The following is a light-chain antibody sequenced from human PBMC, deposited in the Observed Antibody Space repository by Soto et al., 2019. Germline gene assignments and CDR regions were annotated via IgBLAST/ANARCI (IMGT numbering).Light chain of an antibody. Sequence: QLVLTQSPSASASLGASVKLTCTLSSGCSTYAIAWHQQQSEKGPRFLMKINYDGTHSKGDGFFDRFSGSSSGAERHLTISSLQSEDEADYYCQSLGTGIQVFGGGTKVTVL. J-gene: IGLJ3*02. CDR3: QSLGTGIQV. CDR1: SGCSTYA. CDR2: INYDGTH. V-gene: IGLV4-69*01.